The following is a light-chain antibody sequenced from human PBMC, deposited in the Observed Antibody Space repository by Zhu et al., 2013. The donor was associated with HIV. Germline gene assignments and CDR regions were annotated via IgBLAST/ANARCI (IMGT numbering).Light chain of an antibody. CDR3: QSYDSSLSGSWV. V-gene: IGLV1-40*01. CDR1: RSNIGAGYG. CDR2: DNN. Sequence: QSVLTQPPSVSGAPGQRVTISCTGSRSNIGAGYGVHWYQQLPKTAPKLLIYDNNNRPSGVPDRFSGSKSGTSASLAITGLQAEDEADYYCQSYDSSLSGSWVFGGGTKLTVL. J-gene: IGLJ3*02.